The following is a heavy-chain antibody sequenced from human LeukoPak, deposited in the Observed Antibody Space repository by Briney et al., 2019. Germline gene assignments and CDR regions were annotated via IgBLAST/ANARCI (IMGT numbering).Heavy chain of an antibody. V-gene: IGHV1-69*06. CDR3: ASGNIVATIAYYYYGMDV. CDR2: IIPIFGTA. J-gene: IGHJ6*04. Sequence: SVKVSCKASGGTFSSYAISWVRQAPGQGLEWMGGIIPIFGTANYAQKFQGRVTITADKSTSTAYMGLSSLRSEDTAVYYCASGNIVATIAYYYYGMDVWGKGTTVTVSS. CDR1: GGTFSSYA. D-gene: IGHD5-12*01.